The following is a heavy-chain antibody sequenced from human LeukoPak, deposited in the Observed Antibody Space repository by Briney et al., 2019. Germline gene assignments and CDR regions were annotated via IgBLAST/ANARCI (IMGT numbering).Heavy chain of an antibody. V-gene: IGHV3-23*01. CDR2: ISGSGGET. J-gene: IGHJ4*01. CDR1: GVTFTGYA. D-gene: IGHD4-17*01. Sequence: GGSLRLSCAASGVTFTGYAMSWVRQAPGKGLEWVSTISGSGGETYYADSVKGRFTISRDDSKNTLYLQMNSLRAEDTALYYCASGVTSSVTRVYDHWGQGTLVTVSS. CDR3: ASGVTSSVTRVYDH.